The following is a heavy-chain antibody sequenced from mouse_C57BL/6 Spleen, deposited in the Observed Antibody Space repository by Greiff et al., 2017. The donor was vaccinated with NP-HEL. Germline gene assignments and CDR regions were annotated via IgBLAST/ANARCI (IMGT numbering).Heavy chain of an antibody. Sequence: QVQLQQSGAELVRPGASVKLSCKASGYTFTDYYINWVKQRPGQGLEWIARIYPGSGNTYYNEKFKGKATLTAEKSSSTAYMQLSSLTSEDSAVYFCARKGGGFDYWGQGTTLTVSS. CDR3: ARKGGGFDY. CDR1: GYTFTDYY. V-gene: IGHV1-76*01. CDR2: IYPGSGNT. J-gene: IGHJ2*01.